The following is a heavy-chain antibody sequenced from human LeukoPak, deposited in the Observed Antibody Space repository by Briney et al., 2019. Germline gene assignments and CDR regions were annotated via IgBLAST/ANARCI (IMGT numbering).Heavy chain of an antibody. J-gene: IGHJ6*02. D-gene: IGHD2-15*01. CDR2: IIPIFGTA. Sequence: SVKVSCKASGGTFSSYAISWVRQAPGQGLEWMGGIIPIFGTANYAQKFQGRVTITADESTSTAYMELSSLRSEDTAVYYCARVPLGYCSGGSCYSDYYYGMDVWGQGTTVTVSS. CDR3: ARVPLGYCSGGSCYSDYYYGMDV. CDR1: GGTFSSYA. V-gene: IGHV1-69*13.